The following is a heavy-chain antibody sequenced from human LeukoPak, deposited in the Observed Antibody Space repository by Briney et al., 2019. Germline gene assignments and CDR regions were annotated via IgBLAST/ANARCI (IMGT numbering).Heavy chain of an antibody. Sequence: GGSLRLSCAASGFTFSSYGMHWVRQAPGKGLEWVAVISYDGSNKYYADSVKGRFTISRDNSKNTLYLQMNGLRAEDTAMYYCAKVSLNMVNDAFDIWGQGTMVSVSS. CDR1: GFTFSSYG. CDR2: ISYDGSNK. D-gene: IGHD4/OR15-4a*01. CDR3: AKVSLNMVNDAFDI. J-gene: IGHJ3*02. V-gene: IGHV3-30*18.